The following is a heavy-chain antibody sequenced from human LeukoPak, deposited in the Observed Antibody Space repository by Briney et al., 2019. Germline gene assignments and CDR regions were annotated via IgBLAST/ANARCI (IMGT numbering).Heavy chain of an antibody. CDR2: ISSSSSYI. CDR3: ARERVVPAAHRAFDY. D-gene: IGHD2-2*01. J-gene: IGHJ4*02. CDR1: GFTFSSYS. Sequence: GGSLRLSCAASGFTFSSYSMNWVRQAPGKGLEWVSSISSSSSYIYYADSVKGRFTISRDNAKNSPYLQMNSLRAEDTAVYYCARERVVPAAHRAFDYWGQGTLVTVSS. V-gene: IGHV3-21*01.